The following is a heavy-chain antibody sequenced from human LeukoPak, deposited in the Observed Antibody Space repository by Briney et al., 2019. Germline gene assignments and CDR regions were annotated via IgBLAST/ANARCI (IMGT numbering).Heavy chain of an antibody. CDR3: ASLATGYYYYMDV. J-gene: IGHJ6*03. V-gene: IGHV3-66*01. CDR2: IYSGGST. Sequence: GGSLRLSCAASEFPVGSNYMTWVRQAPGKGLEWVSLIYSGGSTYYADSVKGRFTISRDNSKNSLYLQMNSLRAEDTAVYYCASLATGYYYYMDVWGKGTTVTVSS. D-gene: IGHD5-12*01. CDR1: EFPVGSNY.